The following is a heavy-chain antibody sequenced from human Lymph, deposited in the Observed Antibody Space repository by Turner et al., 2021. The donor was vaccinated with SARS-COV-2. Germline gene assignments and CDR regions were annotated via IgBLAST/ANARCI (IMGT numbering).Heavy chain of an antibody. V-gene: IGHV5-51*03. Sequence: EVQLVQSGAEVKRRGKFRRISGKGSDYSFTSYWIGWVRQMPGKGLEWMGIIYPGDSDTRYSPSFQGQVTISADKSISTAYLQWSSLKASDTAMYYCARSEFCTSTSCYRGYYYYRMDVWGQGTTVTVSS. CDR1: DYSFTSYW. CDR3: ARSEFCTSTSCYRGYYYYRMDV. J-gene: IGHJ6*02. D-gene: IGHD2-2*02. CDR2: IYPGDSDT.